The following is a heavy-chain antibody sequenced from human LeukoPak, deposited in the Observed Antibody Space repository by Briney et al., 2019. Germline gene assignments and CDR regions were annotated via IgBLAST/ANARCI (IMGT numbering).Heavy chain of an antibody. Sequence: QTGGSLRLSCAASGFTFSSYGMHWVRQAPGKGLEWVAVISYDGSNKYYADSVKGRFTISRDNSKNTLYLQMNSLRAEDTAVYYCAKGRGYCTGGSCYSDYWGQGTLVTVSS. CDR1: GFTFSSYG. J-gene: IGHJ4*02. CDR2: ISYDGSNK. V-gene: IGHV3-30*18. CDR3: AKGRGYCTGGSCYSDY. D-gene: IGHD2-15*01.